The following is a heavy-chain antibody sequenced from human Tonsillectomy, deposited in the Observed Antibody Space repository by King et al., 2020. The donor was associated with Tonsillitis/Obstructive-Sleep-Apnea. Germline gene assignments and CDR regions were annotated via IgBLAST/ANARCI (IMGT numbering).Heavy chain of an antibody. J-gene: IGHJ5*02. CDR1: GGSISSGGYY. V-gene: IGHV4-31*03. Sequence: VQLQESGPGLVKPSQTLSLTCTVSGGSISSGGYYWSWIRQHPGKGLEWIGYVYYSGSTYYSPSLKSRVTISVDTSKNQFSLKLSSVTAADTAVYYCARGMVVVITGWFDPWGQGTLVTVSS. CDR3: ARGMVVVITGWFDP. D-gene: IGHD3-22*01. CDR2: VYYSGST.